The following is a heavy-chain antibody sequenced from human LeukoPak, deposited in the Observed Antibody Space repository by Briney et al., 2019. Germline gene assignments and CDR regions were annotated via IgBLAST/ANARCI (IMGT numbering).Heavy chain of an antibody. Sequence: ASVKVSCKASGYTFTGYYMHWVRQAPGPGLEWMGWINPNSGGTNYAQKFQGRVTMTRDTSISTAYMELSRLRSDDTAVYYCARERRYCSSISCYTGNYYYYGMDVWGQGTTVTVSS. V-gene: IGHV1-2*02. J-gene: IGHJ6*02. D-gene: IGHD2-2*02. CDR2: INPNSGGT. CDR3: ARERRYCSSISCYTGNYYYYGMDV. CDR1: GYTFTGYY.